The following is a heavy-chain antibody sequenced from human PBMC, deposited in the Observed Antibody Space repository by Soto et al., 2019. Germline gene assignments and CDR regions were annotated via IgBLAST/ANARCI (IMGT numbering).Heavy chain of an antibody. Sequence: PSETLSLTCTVSGGPISSSSYYWVWIRQPPGKGLEWIGSIYYSGSTYYNPSLKSRVTISVDTSKNQFSLKLSSVTAADTAVYYCASQDYYYGMDVWGQGTTVTVSS. V-gene: IGHV4-39*01. J-gene: IGHJ6*02. CDR1: GGPISSSSYY. CDR2: IYYSGST. CDR3: ASQDYYYGMDV.